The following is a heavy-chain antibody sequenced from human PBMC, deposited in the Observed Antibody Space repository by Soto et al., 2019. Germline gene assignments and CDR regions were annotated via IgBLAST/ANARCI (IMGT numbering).Heavy chain of an antibody. CDR2: VYYTGST. Sequence: PSETLSLTCTVSGGSFYSYYWTWFRQPPGKGLEWIGYVYYTGSTNYNPSLKSRVTVSVDTSRNQFSLILSSVTAADTAVYYCARITKSPNSGYFDYWGQGALVTVSS. D-gene: IGHD7-27*01. J-gene: IGHJ4*02. CDR1: GGSFYSYY. V-gene: IGHV4-59*01. CDR3: ARITKSPNSGYFDY.